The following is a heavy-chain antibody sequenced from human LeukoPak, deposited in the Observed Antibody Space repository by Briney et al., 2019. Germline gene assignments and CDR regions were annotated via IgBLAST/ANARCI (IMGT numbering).Heavy chain of an antibody. CDR2: IYYSGTT. V-gene: IGHV4-59*01. CDR1: GASINTYY. D-gene: IGHD4-17*01. CDR3: ARDSSTVTTRHFDY. J-gene: IGHJ4*02. Sequence: PSETLPLTCTVSGASINTYYWSWIRQPPGKGLEWIGYIYYSGTTSYNPSLKSRVTISVDTSKYQFSLKLNSVTAADTAVYYCARDSSTVTTRHFDYWGQGTLVTVSS.